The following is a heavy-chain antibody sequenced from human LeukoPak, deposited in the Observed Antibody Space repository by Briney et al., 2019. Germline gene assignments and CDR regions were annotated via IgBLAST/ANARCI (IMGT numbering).Heavy chain of an antibody. V-gene: IGHV3-23*01. CDR1: GFTFSSFG. CDR3: VKHGYSSGWPQVPSEY. CDR2: ITGSGDIT. J-gene: IGHJ4*02. Sequence: PGGSLRPSCAGSGFTFSSFGMSWVRQAPGKGLEWVSAITGSGDITYYADSVKGRFTISRDNSKNTQYLHMNSLRAEDTALYYCVKHGYSSGWPQVPSEYWGQGTLVTVSS. D-gene: IGHD6-19*01.